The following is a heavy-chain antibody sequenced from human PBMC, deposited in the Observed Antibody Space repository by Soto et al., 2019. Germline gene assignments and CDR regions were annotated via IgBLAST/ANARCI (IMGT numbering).Heavy chain of an antibody. J-gene: IGHJ5*02. D-gene: IGHD4-17*01. CDR2: INPSGGST. V-gene: IGHV1-46*01. CDR1: GYTFTSYY. Sequence: QVQLVQSGAEVKKPGASVKVSCKASGYTFTSYYMHWVRQAPGQGLEWMGIINPSGGSTSYAQKFQGRVTMTRDTSTSTVYMELSSLRSEDTAVYYCAREVEGYGVHVGWNWFDPWGQGTLVTVSS. CDR3: AREVEGYGVHVGWNWFDP.